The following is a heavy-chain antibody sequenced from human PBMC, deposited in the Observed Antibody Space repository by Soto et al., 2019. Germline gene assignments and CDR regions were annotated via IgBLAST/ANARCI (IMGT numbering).Heavy chain of an antibody. CDR2: ISIDGGDT. CDR3: ARVSCSSTSCKVPFDY. Sequence: GGSLRLSCAASGFTFSSYWMHWVRQAPGKGLVWVSRISIDGGDTTYADSVKGQFTISRDNAKNTLYLQMNSLRAEDTAVYYCARVSCSSTSCKVPFDYWGQGTLVTVSS. CDR1: GFTFSSYW. J-gene: IGHJ4*02. V-gene: IGHV3-74*03. D-gene: IGHD2-2*01.